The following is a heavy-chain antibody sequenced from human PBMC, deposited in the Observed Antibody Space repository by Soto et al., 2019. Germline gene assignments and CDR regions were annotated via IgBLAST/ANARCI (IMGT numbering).Heavy chain of an antibody. CDR1: GGSISSGGYY. Sequence: QVQLQESGPGLVKPSQTLSHTCTVSGGSISSGGYYWSWIRQHPGKGLEWIGYIYYSGSTYYNPSLKSRVTISVDTSKNQFSLKLSSVTAADTAVYYCARAACSGGSCYSVKRWFDPWGQGTLVTVSS. D-gene: IGHD2-15*01. J-gene: IGHJ5*02. CDR2: IYYSGST. V-gene: IGHV4-31*03. CDR3: ARAACSGGSCYSVKRWFDP.